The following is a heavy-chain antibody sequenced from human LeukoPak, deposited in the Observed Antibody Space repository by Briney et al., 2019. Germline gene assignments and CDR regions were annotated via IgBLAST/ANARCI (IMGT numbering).Heavy chain of an antibody. J-gene: IGHJ4*01. CDR3: TKLARAPRDFDY. D-gene: IGHD3-10*01. V-gene: IGHV3-72*01. CDR2: SRDKGNSYTT. CDR1: GFTFSDHY. Sequence: AGGTLRLSCAASGFTFSDHYIDWVRQAPGKGLGWVGRSRDKGNSYTTAYAASVRGRFTISRDDSKNSLYLQMNSLKIEDTAVYYCTKLARAPRDFDYWGQGTLVTVSS.